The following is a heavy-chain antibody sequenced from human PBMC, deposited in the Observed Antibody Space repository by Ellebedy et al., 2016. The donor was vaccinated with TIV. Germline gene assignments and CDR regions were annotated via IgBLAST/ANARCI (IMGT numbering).Heavy chain of an antibody. Sequence: SVKVSXXASGGTFSSYAISWVRQAPGQGLEWMGGIIPIFGTANYAQKFQGRVTITADESTSTAYMELSSLRSEDTAVYFCARDRDYINHRWDYMDVWGKGTTVTVSS. D-gene: IGHD4-11*01. CDR3: ARDRDYINHRWDYMDV. V-gene: IGHV1-69*13. J-gene: IGHJ6*03. CDR2: IIPIFGTA. CDR1: GGTFSSYA.